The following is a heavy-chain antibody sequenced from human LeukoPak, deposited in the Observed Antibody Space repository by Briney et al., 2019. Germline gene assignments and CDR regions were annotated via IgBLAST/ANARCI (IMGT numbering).Heavy chain of an antibody. V-gene: IGHV3-23*01. CDR1: GFTFSNYA. J-gene: IGHJ4*02. Sequence: GGSLRLSCAAPGFTFSNYAMTWVRQAPGEGLEWVSSLSGRGDNTFYADSVKGRFTISRDNSENTLHLQMNSLRAEDTAVYYCAKAYYYGSGSYYVAFDCWGQGTLVTVSS. D-gene: IGHD3-10*01. CDR2: LSGRGDNT. CDR3: AKAYYYGSGSYYVAFDC.